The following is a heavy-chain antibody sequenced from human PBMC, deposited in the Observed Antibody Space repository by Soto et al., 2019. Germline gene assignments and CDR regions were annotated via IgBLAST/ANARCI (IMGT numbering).Heavy chain of an antibody. CDR1: GFTFSNYA. V-gene: IGHV3-30*18. CDR2: IASDGKDK. J-gene: IGHJ4*02. D-gene: IGHD6-13*01. CDR3: AKDGAIAAADYFFDY. Sequence: QVQLVESGGGVVQPGRSLKLSCAASGFTFSNYAIHWVRQAPGKGLEWVAVIASDGKDKRYADSVKGRFTISRDNSKNTVYLQMNSLRGEDTAVYYCAKDGAIAAADYFFDYLGQGSLVTVSS.